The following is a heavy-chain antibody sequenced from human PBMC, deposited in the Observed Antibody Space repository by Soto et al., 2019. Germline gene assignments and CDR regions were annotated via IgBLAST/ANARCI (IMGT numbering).Heavy chain of an antibody. Sequence: PGGSLRLSCAASGFTFSSYAMSWVRQAPGKGLEWVSAISGSGGSTYYADFVKGRFTISRDNSKNTLYLQMNSLRAEDTAVYYCAKDLWTVTTFPTDRYFDLWGRGTLVTVSS. D-gene: IGHD4-17*01. CDR2: ISGSGGST. V-gene: IGHV3-23*01. CDR3: AKDLWTVTTFPTDRYFDL. J-gene: IGHJ2*01. CDR1: GFTFSSYA.